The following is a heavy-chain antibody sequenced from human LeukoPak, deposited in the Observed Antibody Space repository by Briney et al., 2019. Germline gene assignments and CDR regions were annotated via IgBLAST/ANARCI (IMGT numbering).Heavy chain of an antibody. CDR2: INPNSGGT. D-gene: IGHD2-15*01. CDR3: ASSYCSGGSCYEFYPYYYYYYYMDV. J-gene: IGHJ6*03. CDR1: GYTFAGYY. V-gene: IGHV1-2*02. Sequence: ASVKVSCTASGYTFAGYYMHWVRQAPGQGLEWMGWINPNSGGTNYAQKFQGRVTMTRDTSISTAYMELSRLRSDDTAVYYCASSYCSGGSCYEFYPYYYYYYYMDVWGKGTTVTVSS.